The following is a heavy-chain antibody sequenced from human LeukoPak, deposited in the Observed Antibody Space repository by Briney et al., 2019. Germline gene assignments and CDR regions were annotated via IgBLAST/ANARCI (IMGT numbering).Heavy chain of an antibody. CDR1: GFTFSSYG. Sequence: PGGSLRLSCAASGFTFSSYGMHWVRQAPGKGLEWVAVISYDGSNKYYADSVKGRFTISRDNSKNTLYLQMNSLRAEGTAVYYCAKGLRYSDNWGQGTLVTVSS. J-gene: IGHJ4*02. V-gene: IGHV3-30*18. CDR3: AKGLRYSDN. CDR2: ISYDGSNK. D-gene: IGHD3-9*01.